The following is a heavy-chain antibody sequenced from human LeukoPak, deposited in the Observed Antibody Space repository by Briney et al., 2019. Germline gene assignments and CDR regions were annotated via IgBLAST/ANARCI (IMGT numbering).Heavy chain of an antibody. Sequence: GRSLRLSCAASGFTFSSYAMSWVRQAPGKGLEWVSAISGSGGSTYYADSVKGRFTISRDNSKNTLYLKMNSLRAEDTAVYYCAKDPNYDFWGGYQAAEVWGKGTTVTVSS. CDR3: AKDPNYDFWGGYQAAEV. CDR2: ISGSGGST. V-gene: IGHV3-23*01. CDR1: GFTFSSYA. J-gene: IGHJ6*03. D-gene: IGHD3-3*01.